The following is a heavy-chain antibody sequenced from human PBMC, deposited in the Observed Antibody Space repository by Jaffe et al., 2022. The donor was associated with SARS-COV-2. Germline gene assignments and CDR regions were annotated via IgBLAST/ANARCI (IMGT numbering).Heavy chain of an antibody. Sequence: QVQLVESGGGVVQPGRSLRLSCAASGFTFSSYGMHWVRQAPGKGLEWVAVIWYDGSNKYYADSVKGRFTISRDNSKNTLYLQMNSLRAEDTAVYYCARYYYDSSGYYKPYYYYGMDVWGQGTTVTVSS. CDR1: GFTFSSYG. CDR3: ARYYYDSSGYYKPYYYYGMDV. J-gene: IGHJ6*02. D-gene: IGHD3-22*01. CDR2: IWYDGSNK. V-gene: IGHV3-33*01.